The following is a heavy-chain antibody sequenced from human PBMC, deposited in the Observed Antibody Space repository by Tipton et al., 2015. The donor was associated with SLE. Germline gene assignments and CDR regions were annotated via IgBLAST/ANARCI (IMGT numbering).Heavy chain of an antibody. CDR3: AREMNEEAQSREDRFDP. Sequence: TLSLTCAVYGGSFSGHYWSWIRQPPGKGLEWIGEINHSGSTNYNPSLKSRVTISVDTSKNQFSLKLSSVTAADTAVYYCAREMNEEAQSREDRFDPWGQGTLVTVSS. D-gene: IGHD5-24*01. CDR2: INHSGST. CDR1: GGSFSGHY. J-gene: IGHJ5*02. V-gene: IGHV4-34*01.